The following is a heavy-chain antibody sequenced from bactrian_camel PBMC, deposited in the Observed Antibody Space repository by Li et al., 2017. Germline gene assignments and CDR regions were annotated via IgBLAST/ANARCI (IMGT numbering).Heavy chain of an antibody. CDR2: IDTSDGNT. D-gene: IGHD3*01. CDR1: GFTYNGGC. V-gene: IGHV3S1*01. J-gene: IGHJ7*01. Sequence: HVQLVESGGGSVQAGGSLRLSCAASGFTYNGGCMGWFRQAPGKEREGVAAIDTSDGNTYYLTSVEGRFTISHDNAKATLYLEMNSLKPEDTAMYYCAAGGKDSFVYPGPPPDVLHPGLLGQRNPGHRL.